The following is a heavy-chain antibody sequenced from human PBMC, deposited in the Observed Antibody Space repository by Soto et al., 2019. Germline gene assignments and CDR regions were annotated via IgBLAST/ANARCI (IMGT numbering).Heavy chain of an antibody. D-gene: IGHD2-15*01. CDR2: IYSGGST. CDR3: ARDIVAYGMDV. CDR1: GFTVSSNY. V-gene: IGHV3-53*01. Sequence: GGSLRLSCAASGFTVSSNYMSWVRQAPGKGLEWVSVIYSGGSTYYADSVKGRFTISRDNSKNTLYLQMNSLRAEDTAVYYCARDIVAYGMDVWGQGTTVTVSS. J-gene: IGHJ6*02.